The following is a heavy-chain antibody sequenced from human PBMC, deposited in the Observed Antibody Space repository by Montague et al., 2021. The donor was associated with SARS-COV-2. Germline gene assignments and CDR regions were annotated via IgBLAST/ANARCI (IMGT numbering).Heavy chain of an antibody. V-gene: IGHV4-4*07. CDR3: ARLKRYFDSSGSPSAFDF. CDR1: GDSISSFY. J-gene: IGHJ3*01. Sequence: SETLSLTCTVSGDSISSFYWNWIRQPAGKGLEWIGRIYASGGTNYNPSLKSRVTMSVDTSKNQFSLKLNSVTAADTAVYYCARLKRYFDSSGSPSAFDFWGQGTKVTVSS. D-gene: IGHD3-22*01. CDR2: IYASGGT.